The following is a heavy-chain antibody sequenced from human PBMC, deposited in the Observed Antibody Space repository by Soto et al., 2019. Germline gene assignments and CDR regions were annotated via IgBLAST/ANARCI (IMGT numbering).Heavy chain of an antibody. CDR1: GFTFDDYA. CDR3: AKDQGPKRSGYYAFDI. V-gene: IGHV3-9*01. CDR2: ISWNSGSI. J-gene: IGHJ3*02. Sequence: GGSLRLSCAASGFTFDDYAMHWVRQAPGKGLEWVSGISWNSGSIGYADSVKGRFTISRDNAKNSLYLQMNSLRAEDTALYYCAKDQGPKRSGYYAFDIWGQGTMVTVSS. D-gene: IGHD3-22*01.